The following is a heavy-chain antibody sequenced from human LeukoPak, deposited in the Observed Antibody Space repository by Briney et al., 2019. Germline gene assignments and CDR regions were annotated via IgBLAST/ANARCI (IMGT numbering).Heavy chain of an antibody. D-gene: IGHD6-19*01. V-gene: IGHV3-23*01. CDR1: GFTFSSYS. Sequence: GGSLRLSCAASGFTFSSYSMNWVRQAPGKGLEWVSAISGSGGSTYYADSVKGRFTISRDNSKNTLYLQMNSLRAEDTAVYYCAKAVIGWYSYYFDYWGQGTLVTVSS. CDR3: AKAVIGWYSYYFDY. CDR2: ISGSGGST. J-gene: IGHJ4*02.